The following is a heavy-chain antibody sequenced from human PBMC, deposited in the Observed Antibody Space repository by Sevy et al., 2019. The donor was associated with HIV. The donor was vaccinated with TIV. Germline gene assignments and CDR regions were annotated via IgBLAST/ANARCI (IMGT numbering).Heavy chain of an antibody. Sequence: GGSLRLSCAASGFTVSSNYMSWVRQAPGKGLEWVSVIYSGGSTYYADSVKGRFTISRANSKNTLYLQMHSLRAEDTAVYYCARFRRWLQFGYYYYGMDVWGQGPTVTVS. CDR2: IYSGGST. J-gene: IGHJ6*02. CDR3: ARFRRWLQFGYYYYGMDV. D-gene: IGHD5-12*01. V-gene: IGHV3-53*01. CDR1: GFTVSSNY.